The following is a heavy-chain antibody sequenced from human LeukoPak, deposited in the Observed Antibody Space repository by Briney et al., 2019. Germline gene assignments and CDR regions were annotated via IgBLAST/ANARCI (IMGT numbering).Heavy chain of an antibody. D-gene: IGHD2-2*02. CDR2: ISSSSSYI. Sequence: GGSLRLSCAASGFTFSSYSMNWVRQAPGKGLEWVSSISSSSSYIYYADSVKGRFTISRDNAKNSLYLQMNSLRAEDTAVYYCARLPVGYRSSTSCYTDYYYYGMDVWGQRTTVTVSS. CDR3: ARLPVGYRSSTSCYTDYYYYGMDV. CDR1: GFTFSSYS. V-gene: IGHV3-21*01. J-gene: IGHJ6*02.